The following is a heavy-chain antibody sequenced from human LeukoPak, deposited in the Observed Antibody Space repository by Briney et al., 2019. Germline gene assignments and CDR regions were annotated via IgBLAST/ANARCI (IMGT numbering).Heavy chain of an antibody. CDR2: IYYSGST. V-gene: IGHV4-30-4*08. Sequence: PSQTLSLTCTVSGGSISSGDSYWSWIRQPPRKGLEWIGYIYYSGSTYYNPSLKSRVTISVDTSKNQFSLKLSSVTAADTALYYCARVLGPRAFEYWGQGTLVTVSS. CDR3: ARVLGPRAFEY. CDR1: GGSISSGDSY. D-gene: IGHD2/OR15-2a*01. J-gene: IGHJ4*02.